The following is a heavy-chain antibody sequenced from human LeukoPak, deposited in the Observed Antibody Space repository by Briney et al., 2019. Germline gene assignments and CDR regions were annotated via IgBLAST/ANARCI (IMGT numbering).Heavy chain of an antibody. J-gene: IGHJ3*02. D-gene: IGHD2-2*01. Sequence: PGGSLRLSCAASGFTFSNNGMHWVRQAPGKGLEWVAFIRYDGSNKYYADSVKGRFTISRDNSKNTLYLQMNSLRAEDTAVYYCAKFPLVVPADIPDAFDIWGQGTMVTVSS. CDR1: GFTFSNNG. CDR3: AKFPLVVPADIPDAFDI. V-gene: IGHV3-30*02. CDR2: IRYDGSNK.